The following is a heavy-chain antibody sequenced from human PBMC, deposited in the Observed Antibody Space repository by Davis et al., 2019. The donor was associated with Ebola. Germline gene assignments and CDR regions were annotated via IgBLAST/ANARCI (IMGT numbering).Heavy chain of an antibody. J-gene: IGHJ5*01. Sequence: KVSCKASGYSFTGYWIGWVRQLPGKGLEWMGIMYPGDPETKYNPSFEGHVTISADKSISTVYLQWSSLKASDTAMYYCTRSKDNVVEPVGFDSWGQGTLITVSS. CDR2: MYPGDPET. V-gene: IGHV5-51*01. CDR3: TRSKDNVVEPVGFDS. CDR1: GYSFTGYW. D-gene: IGHD3-16*02.